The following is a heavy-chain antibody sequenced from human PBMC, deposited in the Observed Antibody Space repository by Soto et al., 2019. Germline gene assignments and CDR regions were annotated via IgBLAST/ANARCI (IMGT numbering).Heavy chain of an antibody. CDR2: ISSNGGST. V-gene: IGHV3-64D*06. D-gene: IGHD2-2*02. CDR3: VKELIVVVPAAILGNYYYYGMDV. CDR1: GFTFSSYA. Sequence: GGSLRLSCSASGFTFSSYAMHWVRQAPGKGLEYVSAISSNGGSTYYADSVEGRFTISRDNSKNTLYLQMSSLRAEDTAVYYCVKELIVVVPAAILGNYYYYGMDVWGQGTTVTVSS. J-gene: IGHJ6*02.